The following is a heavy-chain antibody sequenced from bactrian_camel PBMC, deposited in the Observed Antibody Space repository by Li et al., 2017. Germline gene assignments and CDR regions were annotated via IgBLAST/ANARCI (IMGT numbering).Heavy chain of an antibody. D-gene: IGHD4*01. CDR2: IRASGAPR. CDR3: VADLGRSTWIRPTDYAI. Sequence: QLVESGGGLVQPGGSLRLSCVASGFTFSSHCMAWFRQAPGKEREGVAEIRASGAPRYLVDSVKGRFTISRDNANNTVNLMMNSLKPEDTAMYYCVADLGRSTWIRPTDYAIRGQGTQVTVS. CDR1: GFTFSSHC. V-gene: IGHV3S25*01. J-gene: IGHJ4*01.